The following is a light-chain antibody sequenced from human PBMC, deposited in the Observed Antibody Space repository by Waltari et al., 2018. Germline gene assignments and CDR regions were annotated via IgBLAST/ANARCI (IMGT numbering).Light chain of an antibody. V-gene: IGKV1-5*03. CDR1: QTFDSW. CDR3: QYRTT. Sequence: IQMTQSPSTLSASVGDRVTIPCRASQTFDSWLAWYQQKPGKAPKLLINKVSNLESGVPSRFSGSGSGTEFTLIISNLQPDDFATYYCQYRTTFGQGTKVEIK. J-gene: IGKJ1*01. CDR2: KVS.